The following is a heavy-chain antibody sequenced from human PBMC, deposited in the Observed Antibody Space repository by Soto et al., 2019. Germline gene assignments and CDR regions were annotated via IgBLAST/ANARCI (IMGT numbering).Heavy chain of an antibody. CDR2: TSYDGNNK. CDR3: VKERYGSGSYYTH. CDR1: GFSFRSYG. Sequence: QVQLVESGGGVVQPGRSLRLSCVASGFSFRSYGIHWVSQAPGKGLEWVALTSYDGNNKYYADSVKGRFTISRDDSKNTLYLQMNSLRVEDTAVYYCVKERYGSGSYYTHWGQGTLVTVSS. D-gene: IGHD3-10*01. J-gene: IGHJ4*02. V-gene: IGHV3-30*18.